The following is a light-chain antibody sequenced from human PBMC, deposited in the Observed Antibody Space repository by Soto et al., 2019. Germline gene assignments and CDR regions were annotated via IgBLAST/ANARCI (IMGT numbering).Light chain of an antibody. CDR1: SSDIGGYNF. Sequence: QSVLTQPASVSGSPGQSITISCTGASSDIGGYNFVSWYHQHPGKAPKLMIYEVSNRPSGVSDRFYGSKSGNTASLTISGLQAEDDADYYCSSFRSGTTLFGTGAKVTV. V-gene: IGLV2-14*01. CDR3: SSFRSGTTL. J-gene: IGLJ1*01. CDR2: EVS.